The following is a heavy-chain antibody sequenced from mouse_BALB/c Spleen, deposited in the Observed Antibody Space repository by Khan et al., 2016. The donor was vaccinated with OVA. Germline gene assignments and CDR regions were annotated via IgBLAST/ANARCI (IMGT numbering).Heavy chain of an antibody. CDR2: ISTYTGEP. CDR1: GYTFTNYG. Sequence: QIQLVQSGPELKKPGETVKISCKASGYTFTNYGMNWVKQAPGKALKWMGWISTYTGEPTYADDFKGRFALSLETSASTAYLQINNLENEDTATYFGTRPPHFSYVLVYWGQGTSVTVSS. J-gene: IGHJ4*01. V-gene: IGHV9-3-1*01. CDR3: TRPPHFSYVLVY.